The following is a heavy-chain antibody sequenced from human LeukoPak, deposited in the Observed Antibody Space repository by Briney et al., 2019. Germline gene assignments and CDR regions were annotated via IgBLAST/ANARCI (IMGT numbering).Heavy chain of an antibody. CDR2: INPNSGGR. CDR3: ARDRVRYFDWLLPEAYYYYGMDV. CDR1: GYTFTFCY. V-gene: IGHV1-2*07. J-gene: IGHJ6*02. Sequence: GAGVTVTFTCSGYTFTFCYMDLVRHPQAPGQELMGWINPNSGGRNYAHTVQGRGTMTMDTAICKASVELNRLRSNATDVDYCARDRVRYFDWLLPEAYYYYGMDVWGQGTTVTVSS. D-gene: IGHD3-9*01.